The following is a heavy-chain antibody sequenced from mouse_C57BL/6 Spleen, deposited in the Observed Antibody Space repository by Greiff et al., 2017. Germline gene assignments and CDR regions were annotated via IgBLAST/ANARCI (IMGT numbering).Heavy chain of an antibody. CDR3: ARDPITTGVATDGYFDV. V-gene: IGHV5-4*01. CDR1: GFTFSSYA. D-gene: IGHD1-1*01. Sequence: EVQRVESGGGLVKPGGSLKLSCAASGFTFSSYAMSWVRQTPEKRLEWVATISDGGSYTYYPDNVKGRFTISRDNAKNNLYLQMSHLKAEDTAMYYCARDPITTGVATDGYFDVWGTGTTVTVSS. CDR2: ISDGGSYT. J-gene: IGHJ1*03.